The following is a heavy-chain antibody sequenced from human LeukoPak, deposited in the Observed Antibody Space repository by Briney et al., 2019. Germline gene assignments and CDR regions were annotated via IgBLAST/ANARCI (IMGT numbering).Heavy chain of an antibody. J-gene: IGHJ4*02. CDR3: AKSSSGWYFDY. D-gene: IGHD6-19*01. CDR1: GGTFSSYA. CDR2: ISGSGGSA. V-gene: IGHV3-23*01. Sequence: ASVKVSCKASGGTFSSYAISWVRQAPGKGLEWVSAISGSGGSAYYADSVKGRFTISRDNSKNTLYLQMNSLRAEDTAVYYCAKSSSGWYFDYWGQGTLVTVSS.